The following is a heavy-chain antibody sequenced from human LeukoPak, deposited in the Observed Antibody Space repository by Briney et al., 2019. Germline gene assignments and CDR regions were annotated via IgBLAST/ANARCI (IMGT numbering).Heavy chain of an antibody. V-gene: IGHV6-1*01. D-gene: IGHD1-14*01. Sequence: SQTLSLTCVISGDSVSSDSAAWNWTRQSPSRGLECLGRTDYRSKWYNDYAVSVKRRITINPDKSKNQVSRQLNSVTPEGTAVYYCVGRGLDPWGQGTLVTVSS. CDR3: VGRGLDP. J-gene: IGHJ5*02. CDR1: GDSVSSDSAA. CDR2: TDYRSKWYN.